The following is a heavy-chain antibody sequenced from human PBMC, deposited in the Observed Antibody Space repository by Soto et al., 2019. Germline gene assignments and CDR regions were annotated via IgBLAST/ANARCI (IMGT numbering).Heavy chain of an antibody. CDR2: ISFDGSNK. J-gene: IGHJ4*02. CDR1: RFTFSDYG. V-gene: IGHV3-30*18. Sequence: PGGSLRLSCAASRFTFSDYGMHWVRQAPGKGLEWVALISFDGSNKYYVDSVKGRFTISRDNSKNTLYLQMNSLRAEDTAVYYCAKDIYGSPTSGWQGFDYWGPGTLVTVSS. CDR3: AKDIYGSPTSGWQGFDY. D-gene: IGHD6-19*01.